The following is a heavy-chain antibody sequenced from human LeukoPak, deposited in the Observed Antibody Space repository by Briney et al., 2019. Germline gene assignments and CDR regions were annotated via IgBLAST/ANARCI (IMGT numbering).Heavy chain of an antibody. CDR1: GGSFSGYY. J-gene: IGHJ4*02. Sequence: SETLSLTCAVYGGSFSGYYWSWIRQPPGKGLEWIGEINHSGSTNYNPPLKSRVTISVDTSKNQFSLKLSSVTAADTAVYYCARGRGSSGWPFDYWGQGTLVTVSS. V-gene: IGHV4-34*01. CDR3: ARGRGSSGWPFDY. D-gene: IGHD6-19*01. CDR2: INHSGST.